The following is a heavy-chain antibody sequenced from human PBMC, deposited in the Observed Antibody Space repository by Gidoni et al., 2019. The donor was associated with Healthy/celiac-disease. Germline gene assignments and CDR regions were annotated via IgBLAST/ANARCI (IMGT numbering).Heavy chain of an antibody. J-gene: IGHJ6*02. CDR3: AKEGDISGTPFFYGMDV. D-gene: IGHD1-7*01. CDR2: ISGSGRST. V-gene: IGHV3-23*01. Sequence: EVQLLESGGGLEQPGGSLRLSCAASGFPFSSYARTWVRQAPGKGLEWVSTISGSGRSTYYADSVQGRFTISRDNSKNTLYLQMNSLRAEDTAAYYCAKEGDISGTPFFYGMDVWGQGTTVTVSS. CDR1: GFPFSSYA.